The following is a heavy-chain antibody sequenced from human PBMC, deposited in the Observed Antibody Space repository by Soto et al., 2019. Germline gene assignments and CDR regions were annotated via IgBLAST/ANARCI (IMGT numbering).Heavy chain of an antibody. CDR2: INPSGGST. J-gene: IGHJ6*01. V-gene: IGHV1-46*01. Sequence: ASVKVSCKASGYTFTSYYMHWVRQAPGQGLEWMGIINPSGGSTSYAQKFQGRVTMTRDTSTSTVYMELSSLRSEDTAVYYCARELYHYASSGPAPPRPNYYYYGLEVWGRGTRVAVAS. CDR3: ARELYHYASSGPAPPRPNYYYYGLEV. D-gene: IGHD3-22*01. CDR1: GYTFTSYY.